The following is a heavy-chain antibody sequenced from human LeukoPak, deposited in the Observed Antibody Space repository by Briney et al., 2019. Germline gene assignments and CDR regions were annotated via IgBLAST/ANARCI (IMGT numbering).Heavy chain of an antibody. V-gene: IGHV4-34*01. CDR2: INHSGST. D-gene: IGHD4-17*01. CDR1: SGSFSGYY. CDR3: ARVPLPMYGDYAFDY. Sequence: SETLSLTCAVYSGSFSGYYWSWIRQPPGKGLEWIGEINHSGSTNYNPSLKSRVTISVDTSKNQFSLKLGSVTAADTAVYYCARVPLPMYGDYAFDYWGQGTLVTVSS. J-gene: IGHJ4*02.